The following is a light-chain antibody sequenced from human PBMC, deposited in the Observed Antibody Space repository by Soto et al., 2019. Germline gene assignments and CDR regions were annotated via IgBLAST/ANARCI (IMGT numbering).Light chain of an antibody. CDR2: DTS. V-gene: IGKV3-15*01. Sequence: VVRDSPATLSVNTGEGATLSCRASQGIGDTLAWYQHKPGQTPRLLIYDTSTRATGVPTRFSGSRSGAEFTLTINSLQSEDFAVYYCQPSTIRPLTSGGGSKVDVK. CDR3: QPSTIRPLT. CDR1: QGIGDT. J-gene: IGKJ4*01.